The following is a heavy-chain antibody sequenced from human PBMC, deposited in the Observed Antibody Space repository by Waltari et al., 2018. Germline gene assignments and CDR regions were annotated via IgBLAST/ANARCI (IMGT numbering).Heavy chain of an antibody. CDR3: ATLRGTIFGRGDYGMDV. D-gene: IGHD3-3*01. Sequence: LQLQESGPGLVKPSETLSLTCTVSGGSISSSSYYWGWIRQPPGKGLEWVSSISSSSSYIYYADSVKGRFTISRDNAKNSLYLQMNSLRAEDTAVYYCATLRGTIFGRGDYGMDVWGQGTTVTVSS. J-gene: IGHJ6*02. CDR1: GGSISSSS. V-gene: IGHV3-21*01. CDR2: ISSSSSYI.